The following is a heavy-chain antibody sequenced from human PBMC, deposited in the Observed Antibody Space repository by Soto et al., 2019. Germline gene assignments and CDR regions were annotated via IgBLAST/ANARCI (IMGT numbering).Heavy chain of an antibody. V-gene: IGHV4-39*02. J-gene: IGHJ4*02. CDR3: ARDKSTGLFDY. CDR1: GDSISSAGYS. D-gene: IGHD2-8*02. Sequence: SETLSLTCTVSGDSISSAGYSWGWIRQPPGKGLEYIGTISYTGNTYYNSSLMSRVTISLDTSKNQFSLKLTSVTAADTAVYYCARDKSTGLFDYWGQGTLVTVSS. CDR2: ISYTGNT.